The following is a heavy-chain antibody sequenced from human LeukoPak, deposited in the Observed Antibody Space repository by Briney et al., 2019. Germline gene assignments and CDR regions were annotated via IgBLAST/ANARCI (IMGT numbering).Heavy chain of an antibody. CDR3: VMAVAGYFDY. CDR2: ISYDGSNK. J-gene: IGHJ4*02. Sequence: GGSLRLSCAASGFTFSSYGMHWVRQAPGKGLEWVAVISYDGSNKYYADSVKGRFTISRDNSKNTLYLQMNSLRAEDTAVYYCVMAVAGYFDYWGQGTLVTVSS. D-gene: IGHD6-19*01. V-gene: IGHV3-30*03. CDR1: GFTFSSYG.